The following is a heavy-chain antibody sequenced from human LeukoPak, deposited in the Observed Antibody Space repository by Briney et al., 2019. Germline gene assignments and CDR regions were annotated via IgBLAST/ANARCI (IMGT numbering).Heavy chain of an antibody. CDR1: GFTFGDYA. V-gene: IGHV3-49*04. Sequence: GGSLRLSCTASGFTFGDYALSWVRHAPGKGLEWVGFIRSKAYGETTEYAASVKGRVTISREDSKSIAYPQMNSLKTENTAVYYCARHRHISTAYYPFDHWGQGTLVSVSS. CDR3: ARHRHISTAYYPFDH. J-gene: IGHJ4*02. CDR2: IRSKAYGETT. D-gene: IGHD3-9*01.